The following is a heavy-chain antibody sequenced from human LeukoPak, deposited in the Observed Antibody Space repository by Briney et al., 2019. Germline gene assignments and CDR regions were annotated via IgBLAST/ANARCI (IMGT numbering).Heavy chain of an antibody. D-gene: IGHD2-2*01. V-gene: IGHV4-59*12. Sequence: SETLSLTCAVYGGSFRVNYWTWIRQPPGKELGWIGYIYYSGSTNYNPSLKSRVTISVDTSKNQFSLKLSSVTAADTAVYYCARGGVVEDYYGMDVWGQGTTVTVSS. CDR1: GGSFRVNY. CDR2: IYYSGST. J-gene: IGHJ6*02. CDR3: ARGGVVEDYYGMDV.